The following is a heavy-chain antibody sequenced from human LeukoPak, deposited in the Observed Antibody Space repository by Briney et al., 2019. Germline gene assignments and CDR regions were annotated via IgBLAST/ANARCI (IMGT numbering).Heavy chain of an antibody. CDR3: ARDRGSSLSEGLDY. D-gene: IGHD1-26*01. CDR2: ISSSSSTI. V-gene: IGHV3-48*01. J-gene: IGHJ4*02. CDR1: RFTFSSHS. Sequence: GGSLRLSCAASRFTFSSHSMNWVRQAPGKGLEWVSYISSSSSTIYYADSVKGRFTISRDNSKNTLYLQMNSLRAGDTAVYYCARDRGSSLSEGLDYWGQGTLVTVSS.